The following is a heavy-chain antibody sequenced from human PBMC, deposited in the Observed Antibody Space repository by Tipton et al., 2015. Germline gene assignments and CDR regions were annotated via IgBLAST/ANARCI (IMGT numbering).Heavy chain of an antibody. CDR3: ACQDYDSLTRDYQTVDY. CDR1: AYSISSDYY. Sequence: GLVKPSETLSLTCAVSAYSISSDYYWGWIRQPPGKGLEWIGSVDYSGSTHYTPSPKRRLTISVDTSKNQFSLKLTSVTAADTAVYYCACQDYDSLTRDYQTVDYWGQGTLVTVSS. J-gene: IGHJ4*02. V-gene: IGHV4-38-2*01. D-gene: IGHD3-9*01. CDR2: VDYSGST.